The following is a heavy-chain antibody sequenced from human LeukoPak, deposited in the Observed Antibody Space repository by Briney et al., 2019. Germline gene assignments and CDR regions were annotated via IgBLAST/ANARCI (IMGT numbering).Heavy chain of an antibody. CDR3: ARDGITIFGVVTQTPFDY. J-gene: IGHJ4*02. V-gene: IGHV4-38-2*02. CDR2: IYHSGST. CDR1: GYSISSGYY. Sequence: SETLSLTCTVSGYSISSGYYWGWIRQPPGKGLEWIGSIYHSGSTYYNPSLKSRVTISVDTSKNQFSLKLSSVTAADTAVYYCARDGITIFGVVTQTPFDYWGQGTLVTVSS. D-gene: IGHD3-3*01.